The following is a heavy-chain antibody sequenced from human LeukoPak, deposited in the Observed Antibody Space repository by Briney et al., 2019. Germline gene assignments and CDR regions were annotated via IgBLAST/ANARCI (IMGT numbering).Heavy chain of an antibody. CDR2: IWYDGSNK. V-gene: IGHV3-33*01. J-gene: IGHJ4*02. Sequence: PGGSLRLSCAASGITFNTYGMHSMHWVRQAPGKGLEWVAVIWYDGSNKHYADSVKGRFTISRDNSKNTLSLQMNSLRAEDTAIYYCARDSPDYGGKGFDYWGQGTLVTVSS. CDR3: ARDSPDYGGKGFDY. D-gene: IGHD4-23*01. CDR1: GITFNTYGMHS.